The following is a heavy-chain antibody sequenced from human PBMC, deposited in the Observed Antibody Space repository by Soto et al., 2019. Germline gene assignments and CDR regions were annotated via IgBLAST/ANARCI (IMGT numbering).Heavy chain of an antibody. CDR3: AASYGMDV. J-gene: IGHJ6*02. V-gene: IGHV1-58*01. CDR1: GFTFSSSA. CDR2: IVVGSGNT. Sequence: ALVKVSCKASGFTFSSSAVQWVRQARGQRLEWIGWIVVGSGNTKCAQKFQERVTITRDLSTSTAYLELTSLKSDDTAVYYCAASYGMDVWGQGTTVTVSS.